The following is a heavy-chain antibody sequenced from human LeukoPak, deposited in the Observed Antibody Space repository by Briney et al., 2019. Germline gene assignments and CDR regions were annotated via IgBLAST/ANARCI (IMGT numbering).Heavy chain of an antibody. V-gene: IGHV3-33*08. CDR3: ARDFLDAFDI. CDR1: GFTFSSYA. D-gene: IGHD2/OR15-2a*01. Sequence: GGSLRLSCAASGFTFSSYAMSWVRQAPGKGLEWVAVIWYDGSNKYYADSVKGRFTISRDNSKNTLYLQMNSLRAEDTAVYYCARDFLDAFDIWGQGTMVTVSS. J-gene: IGHJ3*02. CDR2: IWYDGSNK.